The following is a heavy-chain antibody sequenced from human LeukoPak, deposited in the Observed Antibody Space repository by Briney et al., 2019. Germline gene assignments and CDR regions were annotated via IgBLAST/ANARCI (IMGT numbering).Heavy chain of an antibody. Sequence: GRSLRLSCAASGLAFSAYKMHWVRQAPRKGLVWVSRISTDGYTTGYADFVQGRFTASRDNTKNTWSLEMNSLRAEDTAVYYCVVGGSPGYWGQGTLVTVSS. CDR1: GLAFSAYK. D-gene: IGHD2-15*01. CDR3: VVGGSPGY. CDR2: ISTDGYTT. J-gene: IGHJ4*02. V-gene: IGHV3-74*01.